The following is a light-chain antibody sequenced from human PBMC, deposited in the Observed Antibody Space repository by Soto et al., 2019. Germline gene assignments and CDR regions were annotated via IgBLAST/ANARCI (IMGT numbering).Light chain of an antibody. CDR3: QQSYSFPLT. CDR1: QTTSTY. V-gene: IGKV1-39*01. CDR2: AAS. Sequence: DIQMTQFPSSLSASVGDRVTISCRTNQTTSTYLNWYQQKPGKAPNLLIYAASSLQSGVPSRFSGSGSGTSFTLTSTNLQPEDFATYYCQQSYSFPLTFGPGTKVDIK. J-gene: IGKJ3*01.